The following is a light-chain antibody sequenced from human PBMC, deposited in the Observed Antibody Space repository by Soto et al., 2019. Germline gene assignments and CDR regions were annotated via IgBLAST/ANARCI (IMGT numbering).Light chain of an antibody. V-gene: IGLV2-8*01. CDR2: EVS. CDR1: SSDVGGYNY. Sequence: QSVLTQPPSASGSPGQSVTISCTGTSSDVGGYNYVSWYQQHPGKAPKLMIYEVSKRPSGVPDRFSSSKSGNTASLTVSGLQAEDEADFYCSSYAGRNSVVFGGGTKLTVL. J-gene: IGLJ2*01. CDR3: SSYAGRNSVV.